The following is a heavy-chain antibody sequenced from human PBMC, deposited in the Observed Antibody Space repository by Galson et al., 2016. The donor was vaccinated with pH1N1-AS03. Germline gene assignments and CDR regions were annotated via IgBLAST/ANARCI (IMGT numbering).Heavy chain of an antibody. CDR2: ISWNSNYI. J-gene: IGHJ4*02. V-gene: IGHV3-9*01. D-gene: IGHD1-1*01. CDR1: GFTFDDYA. Sequence: SLRLSCAASGFTFDDYALHWVRHGPGKGLEWVAHISWNSNYISYADSVKGRFTISRDNANNSVLLQMDSLRVDDTALYYCVRDKRGAATGQPFDHWGQGTLVTVSS. CDR3: VRDKRGAATGQPFDH.